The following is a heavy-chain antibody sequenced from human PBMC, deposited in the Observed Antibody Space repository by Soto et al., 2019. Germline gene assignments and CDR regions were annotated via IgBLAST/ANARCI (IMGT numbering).Heavy chain of an antibody. CDR1: VGSFIGYY. CDR3: ARANGLRLGELSWGGPNWFDP. V-gene: IGHV4-34*01. J-gene: IGHJ5*02. D-gene: IGHD3-16*02. Sequence: QVRLQQWGAGLLKPSETLSLTCAVYVGSFIGYYWSWIRQPPGKGLEWIGEINPTGSTNYNPSLKSRVTILIDTSKNQFSLKLSSVTAADTAMYYCARANGLRLGELSWGGPNWFDPWGQGTLVTVSS. CDR2: INPTGST.